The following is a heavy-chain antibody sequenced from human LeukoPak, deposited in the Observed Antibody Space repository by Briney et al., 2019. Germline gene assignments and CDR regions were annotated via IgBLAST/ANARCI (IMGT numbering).Heavy chain of an antibody. CDR2: ISSSGSTI. CDR1: GFTFSDYY. Sequence: GGSLRLSCAASGFTFSDYYMSWIRQAPGKGLEWVSYISSSGSTIYYADSVKGRFAISRDNAKNSLYLQMNSLRAEDTAVYYCARESTMIVASHPATTFDYWGQGTLVTVSS. D-gene: IGHD3-22*01. CDR3: ARESTMIVASHPATTFDY. V-gene: IGHV3-11*04. J-gene: IGHJ4*02.